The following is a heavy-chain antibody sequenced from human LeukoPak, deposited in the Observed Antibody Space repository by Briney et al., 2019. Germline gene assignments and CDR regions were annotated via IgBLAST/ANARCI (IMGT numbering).Heavy chain of an antibody. CDR3: ARDSQWLVPAYYYGMDV. Sequence: NPSETLSLTCAVYGGSFSGYYWSWIRQPPGKGLEWIGEINHSGSTNYNPSLKSRVTISVDTSKNQFSLKLSSVTAADTAVYYCARDSQWLVPAYYYGMDVWGQGTTVTVSS. J-gene: IGHJ6*02. CDR1: GGSFSGYY. CDR2: INHSGST. V-gene: IGHV4-34*01. D-gene: IGHD6-19*01.